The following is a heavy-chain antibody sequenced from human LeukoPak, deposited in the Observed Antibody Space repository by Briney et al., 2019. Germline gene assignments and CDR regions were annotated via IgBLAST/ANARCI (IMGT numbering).Heavy chain of an antibody. D-gene: IGHD6-13*01. Sequence: GGSLRLSCAASGFTFSSYSMNWVRQAPGKGLEWVSSISSSSSYIYYAGSVKGRFIISRDNAKQSLYLQMDSLRVDDTAMYYCARVSRQQMLNWGQGTLVTVSS. J-gene: IGHJ4*02. CDR3: ARVSRQQMLN. V-gene: IGHV3-21*01. CDR2: ISSSSSYI. CDR1: GFTFSSYS.